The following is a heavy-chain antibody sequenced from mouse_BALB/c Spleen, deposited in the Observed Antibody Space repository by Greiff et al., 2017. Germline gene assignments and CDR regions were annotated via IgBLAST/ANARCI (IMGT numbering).Heavy chain of an antibody. CDR1: GFAFSSYD. J-gene: IGHJ3*01. CDR3: ATRAY. Sequence: EVMLVESGGGLVKPGGSLKLSCAASGFAFSSYDMSWVRQTPEKRLEWVAYISSGGGSTYYPDTVKGRFTISRDNAKNTLYLQMSSLKSEDTAMYYCATRAYWGQGTLVTVSA. CDR2: ISSGGGST. V-gene: IGHV5-12-1*01.